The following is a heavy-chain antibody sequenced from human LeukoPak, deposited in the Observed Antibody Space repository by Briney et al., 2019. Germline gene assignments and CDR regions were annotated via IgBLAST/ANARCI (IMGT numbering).Heavy chain of an antibody. Sequence: SETLSLTCAVYGGSFSGYYWSWIRQPPGKGLEWIGEINHSGSTNYNPSLKSRVTISVGTSKNQFSLKLSSVTAADTAVYYCARLSGYDWESSYDYWGQGTLVTVSS. V-gene: IGHV4-34*01. CDR3: ARLSGYDWESSYDY. J-gene: IGHJ4*02. D-gene: IGHD5-12*01. CDR2: INHSGST. CDR1: GGSFSGYY.